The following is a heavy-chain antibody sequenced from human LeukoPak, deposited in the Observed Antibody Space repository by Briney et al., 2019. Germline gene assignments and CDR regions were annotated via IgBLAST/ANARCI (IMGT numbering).Heavy chain of an antibody. CDR3: ARMFRSSWYINWFDP. V-gene: IGHV4-59*01. D-gene: IGHD6-13*01. J-gene: IGHJ5*02. Sequence: SETLSLTCTVSGGSISSYYWSWIRQPPGKRLEWIGYIYYSGSTNYNPSLRGRVTISVDTSKNQFSLKLSSVTAADTAVYYCARMFRSSWYINWFDPWGQGTLVTVSS. CDR2: IYYSGST. CDR1: GGSISSYY.